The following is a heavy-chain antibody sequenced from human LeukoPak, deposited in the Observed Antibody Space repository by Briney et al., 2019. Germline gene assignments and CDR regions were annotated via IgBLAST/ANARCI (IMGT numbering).Heavy chain of an antibody. J-gene: IGHJ4*02. CDR2: MYIDGST. CDR3: ARDREGGYDY. D-gene: IGHD5-12*01. CDR1: GFSVSSNY. Sequence: GGSLRLSCAASGFSVSSNYMSWVRQAPGQGLEWVSVMYIDGSTYYADSVKGRFTISRDISKNTLYLQMSSLRGEDTAVYYCARDREGGYDYWGQGTLVTVSS. V-gene: IGHV3-53*01.